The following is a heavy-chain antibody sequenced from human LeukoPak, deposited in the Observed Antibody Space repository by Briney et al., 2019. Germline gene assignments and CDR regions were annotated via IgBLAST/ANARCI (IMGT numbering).Heavy chain of an antibody. CDR2: IRYDGNNK. CDR3: ARDSIAAAGN. J-gene: IGHJ4*02. D-gene: IGHD6-13*01. V-gene: IGHV3-30*02. CDR1: GFTFSDYS. Sequence: PGGSLRLSCAASGFTFSDYSMHWVRQAPGKGLNWVAFIRYDGNNKYYADSVKGRFTISRDNSKNMLYLEMNSLGTEDTAVYYCARDSIAAAGNWGQGTLVTVSS.